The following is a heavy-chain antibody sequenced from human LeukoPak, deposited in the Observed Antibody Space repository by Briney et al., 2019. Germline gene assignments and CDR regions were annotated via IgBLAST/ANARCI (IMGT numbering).Heavy chain of an antibody. CDR3: AKDWRPRPSITMIVSGYRGDLRWY. D-gene: IGHD3-22*01. CDR1: GFTVSSNY. J-gene: IGHJ4*02. Sequence: PGGSLRLSCAASGFTVSSNYMSWVRQAPGKGLEWVSSISTGSSYIYYADSVKDRFTISRDNSKNTLYLQMNSLRAEDTAVYYCAKDWRPRPSITMIVSGYRGDLRWYWGQGTLVTVSS. CDR2: ISTGSSYI. V-gene: IGHV3-21*01.